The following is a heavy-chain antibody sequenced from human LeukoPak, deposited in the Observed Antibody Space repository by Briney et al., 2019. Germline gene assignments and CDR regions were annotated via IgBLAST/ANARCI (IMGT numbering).Heavy chain of an antibody. J-gene: IGHJ3*01. V-gene: IGHV3-48*02. Sequence: GGSLRLSCAASGFTFRGYTMNWVRQAPGKGLEWVSYISSSSKTIYYADSVKGRFTISRDSAENLLYLQMNSLRDEDTAVYFCARGPLGELSPDTFDFWGQGTMVTVSS. D-gene: IGHD3-16*02. CDR1: GFTFRGYT. CDR3: ARGPLGELSPDTFDF. CDR2: ISSSSKTI.